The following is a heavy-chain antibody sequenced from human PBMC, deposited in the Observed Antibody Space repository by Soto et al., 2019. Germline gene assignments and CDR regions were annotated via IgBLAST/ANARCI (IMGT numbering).Heavy chain of an antibody. D-gene: IGHD6-19*01. Sequence: GGSLRLSCAASGFTFSSYGMHWVRQAPGKGLEWVAVIWYDGSNKYYADSVKGRFTISRDNSKNTLYLQMNSLRAEDTAVYYCARDRYSSGWYDLAYWGQGTLVTVSS. J-gene: IGHJ4*02. CDR3: ARDRYSSGWYDLAY. CDR1: GFTFSSYG. V-gene: IGHV3-33*01. CDR2: IWYDGSNK.